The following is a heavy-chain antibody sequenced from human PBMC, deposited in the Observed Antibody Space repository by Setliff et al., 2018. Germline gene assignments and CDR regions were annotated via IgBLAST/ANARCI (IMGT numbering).Heavy chain of an antibody. J-gene: IGHJ6*03. Sequence: GGSLRLSCAASGFTFSRYWMYWVRQVPGKGLVWVSRINPDGSITNYADSVRGRFTISRDNAKNTLYLQMNSLRAEDTAVYFCASIDWGENFYNTDVWGNGTTVTVSS. D-gene: IGHD7-27*01. V-gene: IGHV3-74*01. CDR3: ASIDWGENFYNTDV. CDR1: GFTFSRYW. CDR2: INPDGSIT.